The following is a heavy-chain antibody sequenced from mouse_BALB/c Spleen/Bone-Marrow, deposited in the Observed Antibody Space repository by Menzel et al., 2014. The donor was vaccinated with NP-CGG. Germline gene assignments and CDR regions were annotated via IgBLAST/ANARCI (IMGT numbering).Heavy chain of an antibody. V-gene: IGHV2-9*02. J-gene: IGHJ3*01. CDR2: IWAGGST. CDR1: GFSLTSYG. D-gene: IGHD1-2*01. Sequence: VQLQQSGPGLVAPSQSLSITCTVSGFSLTSYGVHWVRQPPGKGLEWLGAIWAGGSTNYNSALMSRLSITKDNSKSXVFLEMDSLQTDDTAMYYCARVFTTATWGFAYWGQETLVTVSA. CDR3: ARVFTTATWGFAY.